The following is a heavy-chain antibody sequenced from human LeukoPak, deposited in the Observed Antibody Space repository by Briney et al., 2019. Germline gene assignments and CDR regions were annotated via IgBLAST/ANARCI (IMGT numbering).Heavy chain of an antibody. V-gene: IGHV1-46*01. CDR3: ARHKEVGDYYYFDY. D-gene: IGHD2/OR15-2a*01. Sequence: GASVKVSCKASGYTFTSYYMHWVRQAPGQGLEWVGIINPSGGSTSYTQKFQGRVTMTRDTSTITVYMELSSLRSQDTAVYYCARHKEVGDYYYFDYWGQGTLVTVSS. J-gene: IGHJ4*02. CDR2: INPSGGST. CDR1: GYTFTSYY.